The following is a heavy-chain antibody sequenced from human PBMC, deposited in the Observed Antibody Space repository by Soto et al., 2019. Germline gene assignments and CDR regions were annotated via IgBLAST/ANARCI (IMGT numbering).Heavy chain of an antibody. CDR1: GYTFTGYY. J-gene: IGHJ6*02. CDR2: INPNSGGT. V-gene: IGHV1-2*04. D-gene: IGHD6-13*01. CDR3: ARDSTPLIIAAAGIGMDV. Sequence: VASVKVSCKATGYTFTGYYTHWVRQAPGQGLEWMGWINPNSGGTNYAQKFQGWVTMTRDTSISTAYMELSRLRSDDTAVYYCARDSTPLIIAAAGIGMDVWGQGTTVTVSS.